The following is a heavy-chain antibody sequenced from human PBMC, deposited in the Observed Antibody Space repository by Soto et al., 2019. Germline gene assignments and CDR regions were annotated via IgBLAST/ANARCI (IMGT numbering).Heavy chain of an antibody. D-gene: IGHD3-9*01. V-gene: IGHV1-46*01. CDR3: ARGDYDVLTGHYPLDY. CDR1: GYTLTSYY. J-gene: IGHJ4*02. Sequence: QVQLVQSGAEVKKPWASVKVSCKASGYTLTSYYMHWVRQAPGQGLAWMGIINPSGGSTSYAQNYQGRITMTRDTSTTTVYMELSSLRSEDTAVYFCARGDYDVLTGHYPLDYWGQGTLVTVSS. CDR2: INPSGGST.